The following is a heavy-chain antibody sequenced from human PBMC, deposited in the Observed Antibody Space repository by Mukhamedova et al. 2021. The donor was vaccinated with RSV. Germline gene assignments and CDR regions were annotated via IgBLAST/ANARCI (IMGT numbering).Heavy chain of an antibody. CDR3: ARAAGGNTAMYV. Sequence: GFIFSNYVFHWVRQAPGKGLEWVAVTSHDGSNEYYADSVKGRFTISRDNSKNTVYLQIRSLRAEDTAVYYCARAAGGNTAMYVWG. CDR1: GFIFSNYV. J-gene: IGHJ6*02. D-gene: IGHD6-13*01. CDR2: TSHDGSNE. V-gene: IGHV3-30*04.